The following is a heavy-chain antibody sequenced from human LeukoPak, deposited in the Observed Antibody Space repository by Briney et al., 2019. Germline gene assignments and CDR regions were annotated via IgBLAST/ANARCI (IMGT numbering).Heavy chain of an antibody. CDR1: RFIFSNYW. CDR2: IKEDGSQK. J-gene: IGHJ4*02. V-gene: IGHV3-7*01. CDR3: ARRNIDTRWSFDS. D-gene: IGHD2-15*01. Sequence: SGGSLRLSREASRFIFSNYWMSWVRQAPGKGLEWVANIKEDGSQKNYIDSVKGRFTISRDNAKASLFLQMNSLSSEDTAVYYCARRNIDTRWSFDSWGQGTLVTVSS.